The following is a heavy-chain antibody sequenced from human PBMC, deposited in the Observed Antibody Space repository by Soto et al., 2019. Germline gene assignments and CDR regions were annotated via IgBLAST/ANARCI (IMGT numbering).Heavy chain of an antibody. V-gene: IGHV4-39*07. D-gene: IGHD5-12*01. CDR2: INHSGST. CDR1: GGSISSSRYY. CDR3: ARARGYSGYDYYYYGMDV. Sequence: PSETLSLTCTVSGGSISSSRYYWDWIRQPPGKGLEWIGEINHSGSTNYNPSLKSRVTISVDTSKNQFSLKLSSVTAADTAVYYCARARGYSGYDYYYYGMDVWGQGTTVTVSS. J-gene: IGHJ6*02.